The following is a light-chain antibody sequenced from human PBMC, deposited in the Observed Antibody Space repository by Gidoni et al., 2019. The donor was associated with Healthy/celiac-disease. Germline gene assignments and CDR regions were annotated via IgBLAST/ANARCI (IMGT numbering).Light chain of an antibody. Sequence: EIVMTQSPATLSVSPGERATLSCRASQSVSSNLAWYQQKPGQAPRLLSYGASTRATGSPARFSGSGSGTEFTLTISSLQSEDFAVYYCQQYNNWPLWTFGQGTKVEIK. CDR1: QSVSSN. CDR3: QQYNNWPLWT. CDR2: GAS. V-gene: IGKV3-15*01. J-gene: IGKJ1*01.